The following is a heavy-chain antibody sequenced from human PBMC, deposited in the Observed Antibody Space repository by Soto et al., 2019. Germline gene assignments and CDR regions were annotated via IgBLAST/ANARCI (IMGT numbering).Heavy chain of an antibody. V-gene: IGHV3-53*01. D-gene: IGHD3-3*01. J-gene: IGHJ6*01. CDR1: GFTVSSNY. Sequence: PGGSLRLSCAASGFTVSSNYMRWVRQAPGKGLEWVSVIYSGGSTDYADSVKCRVAISRDKTKNTLYRKMNSLRAEDRAGYYCAITAWKYAESGCLEWVEYGMDVRAEGTTVRVS. CDR2: IYSGGST. CDR3: AITAWKYAESGCLEWVEYGMDV.